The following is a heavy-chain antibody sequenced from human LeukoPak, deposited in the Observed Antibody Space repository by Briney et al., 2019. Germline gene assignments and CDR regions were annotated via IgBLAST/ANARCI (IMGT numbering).Heavy chain of an antibody. CDR3: ARAVSGRFDY. CDR2: IYYSGST. D-gene: IGHD6-19*01. V-gene: IGHV4-59*08. J-gene: IGHJ4*02. Sequence: QXXXXGLEWTGYIYYSGSTNYNPSLNSRVTISVDTSKNQFSLRLSSVTAADTAIYYCARAVSGRFDYWGQGTLVTVSS.